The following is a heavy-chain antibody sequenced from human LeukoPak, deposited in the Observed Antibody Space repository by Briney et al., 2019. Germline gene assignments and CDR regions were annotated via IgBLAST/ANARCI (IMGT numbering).Heavy chain of an antibody. Sequence: PGGSLRLSCATSGFTFSSHSMNWVRQAPGKGLEWVSSISSSGSDIYYADSLKGRFTISRDNAKNSLYLQMNSLRAEDTAVYYCARGMSATSGYLELEYWGQGALVTVST. CDR3: ARGMSATSGYLELEY. J-gene: IGHJ4*02. D-gene: IGHD3-22*01. CDR2: ISSSGSDI. V-gene: IGHV3-21*01. CDR1: GFTFSSHS.